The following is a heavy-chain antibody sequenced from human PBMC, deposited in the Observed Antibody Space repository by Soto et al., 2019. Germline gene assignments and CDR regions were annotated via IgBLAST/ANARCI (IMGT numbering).Heavy chain of an antibody. CDR2: IIPIFGTA. V-gene: IGHV1-69*13. Sequence: VASVKVSCKASGGTFSSYAISWVRQAPGQGLEWMGGIIPIFGTANYAQKFQGRVTITADESTSTAYMELSSLRSEDTAVYYCATGGFVYPDIVVVPAATYYYGMDVWGQGTTVTVSS. CDR3: ATGGFVYPDIVVVPAATYYYGMDV. D-gene: IGHD2-2*01. J-gene: IGHJ6*02. CDR1: GGTFSSYA.